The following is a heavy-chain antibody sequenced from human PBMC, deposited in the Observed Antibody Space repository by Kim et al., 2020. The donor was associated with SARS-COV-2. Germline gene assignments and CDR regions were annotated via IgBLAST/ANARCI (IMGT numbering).Heavy chain of an antibody. Sequence: GGSLRLSCAASGFTFSSYDMHWVRQATGKGLEWVSAIGTAGDTYYPGSVKGRFTISRENAKNSLYLQMNSLRAGDTAVYYCARVSGDYGEFDYWGQGTLVTVSS. J-gene: IGHJ4*02. V-gene: IGHV3-13*01. CDR2: IGTAGDT. CDR3: ARVSGDYGEFDY. CDR1: GFTFSSYD. D-gene: IGHD4-17*01.